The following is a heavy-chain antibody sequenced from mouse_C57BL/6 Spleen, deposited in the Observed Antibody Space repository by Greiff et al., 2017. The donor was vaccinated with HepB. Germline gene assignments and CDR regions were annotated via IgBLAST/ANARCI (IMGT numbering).Heavy chain of an antibody. CDR1: GYTFTSYW. Sequence: QVQLQQPGAELVMPGASVKLSCKASGYTFTSYWMHWVKQRPGQGLEWIGEIDPSDSYTNYNQKFKGKSTLTVDKSSSTAYMQLSSLTSEDSAVYYCARGILRDTDFDYWGQGTTLTVSS. V-gene: IGHV1-69*01. J-gene: IGHJ2*01. CDR3: ARGILRDTDFDY. CDR2: IDPSDSYT. D-gene: IGHD1-1*01.